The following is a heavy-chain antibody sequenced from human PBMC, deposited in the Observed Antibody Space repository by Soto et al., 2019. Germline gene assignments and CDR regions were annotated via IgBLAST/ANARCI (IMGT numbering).Heavy chain of an antibody. CDR1: GGSFSGYY. J-gene: IGHJ4*02. CDR3: ARGQRYFDWLLWAFDY. V-gene: IGHV4-34*01. D-gene: IGHD3-9*01. CDR2: INHSGST. Sequence: QVQLQQWGAGLLKPSETLSLTCAVYGGSFSGYYWSWIRQPPGKGLEWIGEINHSGSTNYNPSLKSRVTISVDTSKNQVSLKLSSVTAADTAVYYCARGQRYFDWLLWAFDYWGQGTLVTVSS.